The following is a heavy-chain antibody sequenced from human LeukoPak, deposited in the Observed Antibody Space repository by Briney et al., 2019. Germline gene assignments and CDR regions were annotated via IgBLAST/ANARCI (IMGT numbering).Heavy chain of an antibody. Sequence: SETLSLTCAVYGGSFSGYYWSWIRQPPGKGLEWIGEINHSGSTNYNPSLKSRATISVDTSKNQFSLKLSSVTAADTAVYYCARGHAFWSGSYFDYWGQGTLVTVSS. D-gene: IGHD3-3*01. J-gene: IGHJ4*02. CDR3: ARGHAFWSGSYFDY. CDR1: GGSFSGYY. CDR2: INHSGST. V-gene: IGHV4-34*01.